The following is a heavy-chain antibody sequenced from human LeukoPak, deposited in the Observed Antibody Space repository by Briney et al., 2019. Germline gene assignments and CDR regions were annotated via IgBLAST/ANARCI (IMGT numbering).Heavy chain of an antibody. Sequence: GGSLRLSCDASGFRFSAYGMSWVRQAPGQGLEWVSGLSANGSVTFYARSVRGRFTISRDNAKSSLYLQMNSLRAEDTAVYYCARSSAYSYGPWGQGTLVTVSS. CDR1: GFRFSAYG. V-gene: IGHV3-23*01. J-gene: IGHJ5*02. CDR3: ARSSAYSYGP. D-gene: IGHD5-18*01. CDR2: LSANGSVT.